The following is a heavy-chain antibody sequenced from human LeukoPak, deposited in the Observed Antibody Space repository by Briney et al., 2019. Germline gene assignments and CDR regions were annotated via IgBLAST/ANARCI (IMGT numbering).Heavy chain of an antibody. D-gene: IGHD5-18*01. V-gene: IGHV1-18*01. CDR1: GYTFTNYG. Sequence: ASVTVSCKASGYTFTNYGISWVRQAPGQGLEWMGWISAYNGNTNYAQKLQGRVTMTTDTSTSTASMELRSLRSDDTAVYYFARENSLYFDYWGQGTLVTVSS. CDR3: ARENSLYFDY. CDR2: ISAYNGNT. J-gene: IGHJ4*02.